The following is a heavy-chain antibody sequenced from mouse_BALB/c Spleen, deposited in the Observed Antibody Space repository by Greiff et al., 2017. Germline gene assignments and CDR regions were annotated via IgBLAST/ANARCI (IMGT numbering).Heavy chain of an antibody. V-gene: IGHV5-6-5*01. CDR2: ISSGGST. J-gene: IGHJ3*01. CDR3: ARGWGYDSWFAY. CDR1: GFTFSSYA. Sequence: DVMLVESGGGLVKPGGSLKLSCAASGFTFSSYAMSWVRQTPEKRLEWVASISSGGSTYYPDSVKGRFTISRDNARNILYLQMSSLRSEDTAMYYCARGWGYDSWFAYWGQGTLVTVSA. D-gene: IGHD2-2*01.